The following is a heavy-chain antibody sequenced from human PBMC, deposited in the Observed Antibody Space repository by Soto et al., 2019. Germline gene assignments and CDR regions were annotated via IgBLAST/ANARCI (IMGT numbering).Heavy chain of an antibody. CDR3: AKSSLGSDSGGFQYWFFEL. CDR2: ISYDGGTT. D-gene: IGHD3-22*01. CDR1: GFTFTTYG. V-gene: IGHV3-30*18. Sequence: QVQLVESGGGVVQPGRSLRLSCVASGFTFTTYGMHWVRQAPGKGLEWVAVISYDGGTTYYADSVKGRFTSSRDNSKKVLYLQINSLRAEDTAVYYCAKSSLGSDSGGFQYWFFELWCSGTLVSVSS. J-gene: IGHJ2*01.